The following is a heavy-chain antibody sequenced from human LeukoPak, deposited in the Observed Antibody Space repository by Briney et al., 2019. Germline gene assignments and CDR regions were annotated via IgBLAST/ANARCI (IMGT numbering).Heavy chain of an antibody. CDR3: ARLRSGWYGLYYYYMDV. J-gene: IGHJ6*03. CDR1: GYSFTSYW. Sequence: GESLKISCKGSGYSFTSYWIGWVRPMPGKGLEWMGIIYPGDSDTRYSPSFQGQVTISADKSISTAYLQWSSLKASDTAMYYCARLRSGWYGLYYYYMDVWGKGTTVTISS. D-gene: IGHD6-19*01. CDR2: IYPGDSDT. V-gene: IGHV5-51*01.